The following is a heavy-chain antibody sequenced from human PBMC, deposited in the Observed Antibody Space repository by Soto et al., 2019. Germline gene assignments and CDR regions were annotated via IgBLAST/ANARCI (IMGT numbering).Heavy chain of an antibody. V-gene: IGHV3-23*01. CDR3: AKDRHGTNWFDP. J-gene: IGHJ5*02. CDR1: GFTFSSYA. CDR2: ISGSGGSQ. Sequence: GGSLRLSCAASGFTFSSYAMSWVPQAPGKGLDGVSAISGSGGSQYYADSVKGRFTISRDNSKNTLYLQMNSLRAEDTAVYYCAKDRHGTNWFDPWGQGTLVTVSS.